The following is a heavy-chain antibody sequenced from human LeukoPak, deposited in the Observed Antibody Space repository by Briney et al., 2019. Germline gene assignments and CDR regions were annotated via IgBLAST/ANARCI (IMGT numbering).Heavy chain of an antibody. CDR1: GYTFASYY. CDR2: INPRGGST. V-gene: IGHV1-46*01. D-gene: IGHD1-26*01. CDR3: ARDSTPTYYSGTYYFEY. J-gene: IGHJ4*02. Sequence: ASVKVSCKASGYTFASYYMHWVRQAPGQGLEWMGIINPRGGSTTYAQKFQARVTITRDTSTRTVYMELSSLRSEDTAVYYCARDSTPTYYSGTYYFEYWGQGTLVTVSS.